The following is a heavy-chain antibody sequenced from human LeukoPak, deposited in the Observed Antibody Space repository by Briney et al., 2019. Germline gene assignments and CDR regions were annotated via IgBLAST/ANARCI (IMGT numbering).Heavy chain of an antibody. V-gene: IGHV4-34*01. Sequence: SETLSLTCAVYGGSFSEYYWTWIRQPPGKGLEWIGEINYSGTTNYKSSLKNRVTISVDTSKNQVSLKLTSVTAADTAVYYCGTGRDIVRGNWLDPWGQGTLVTVSS. CDR1: GGSFSEYY. CDR2: INYSGTT. J-gene: IGHJ5*02. CDR3: GTGRDIVRGNWLDP. D-gene: IGHD3-10*02.